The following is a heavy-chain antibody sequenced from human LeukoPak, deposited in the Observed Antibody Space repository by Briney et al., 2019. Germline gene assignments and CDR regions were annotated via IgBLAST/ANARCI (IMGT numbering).Heavy chain of an antibody. J-gene: IGHJ4*02. CDR1: GFTFSSYW. CDR3: ATLYCSTTSCFDY. Sequence: GGSLRLSCAASGFTFSSYWMSWVRQAPGKGLEWVANIRRDGSEKYYVDSVKGRLTISRDNAKNSLYLQMNSLRAEDTAVYYCATLYCSTTSCFDYWGQGTLVTVSS. V-gene: IGHV3-7*01. CDR2: IRRDGSEK. D-gene: IGHD2-2*01.